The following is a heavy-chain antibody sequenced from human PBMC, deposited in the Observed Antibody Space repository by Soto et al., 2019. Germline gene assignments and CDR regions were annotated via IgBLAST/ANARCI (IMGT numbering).Heavy chain of an antibody. CDR2: ISSGSSDI. J-gene: IGHJ4*02. Sequence: GGSLRLSCSASGFTFRSHSMNWVRQAPGKGLEWIAYISSGSSDIYYGDSVKGRVTISRDNAQNSVYLQLENLRDADTAVYYCVRDLGCISESCHGHFDHSGRGTLVTVSS. CDR1: GFTFRSHS. V-gene: IGHV3-21*06. D-gene: IGHD3-3*02. CDR3: VRDLGCISESCHGHFDH.